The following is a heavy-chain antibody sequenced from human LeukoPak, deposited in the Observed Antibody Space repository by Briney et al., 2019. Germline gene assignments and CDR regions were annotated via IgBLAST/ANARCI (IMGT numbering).Heavy chain of an antibody. D-gene: IGHD3-9*01. CDR1: GFTFSSYG. CDR2: ISGSGGST. V-gene: IGHV3-23*01. J-gene: IGHJ4*02. Sequence: GGTLRLSCAASGFTFSSYGMSWVRQAPGKGLEWVSAISGSGGSTYYADSVKGRFTISRDNSKNTLYLQMNSLRAEDTAVYYCAKDGGRALTIFRGYYFDYWGQGTLVTVSS. CDR3: AKDGGRALTIFRGYYFDY.